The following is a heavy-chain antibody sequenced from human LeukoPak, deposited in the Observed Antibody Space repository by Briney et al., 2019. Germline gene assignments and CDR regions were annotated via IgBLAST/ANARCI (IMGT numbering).Heavy chain of an antibody. V-gene: IGHV1-8*01. CDR3: ARGPLSLVNYYMDV. CDR1: GYTFTSYD. CDR2: MNPNSGNT. J-gene: IGHJ6*03. Sequence: ASVKVSCKASGYTFTSYDINWVRQATGQGLEGMGWMNPNSGNTGYAQKFQGRVTMTRNTSISTAYMELSSLRSEDTAVYYCARGPLSLVNYYMDVWGKGTTVTISS. D-gene: IGHD2-2*01.